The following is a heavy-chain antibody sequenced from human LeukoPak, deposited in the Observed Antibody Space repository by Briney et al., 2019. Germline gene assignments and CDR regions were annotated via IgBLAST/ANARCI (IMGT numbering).Heavy chain of an antibody. CDR2: ISAYNGNT. V-gene: IGHV1-18*01. CDR3: ARDRPYSSGWYGQDAFDI. Sequence: ASVKVSCKPSGYTFSSCGISWVRQAPGQGLEWMGWISAYNGNTNYAQNLQGRVTMTTDTSTSTAYMELRSLRSDDTAVYYCARDRPYSSGWYGQDAFDIWGQGTMVTVSS. CDR1: GYTFSSCG. J-gene: IGHJ3*02. D-gene: IGHD6-19*01.